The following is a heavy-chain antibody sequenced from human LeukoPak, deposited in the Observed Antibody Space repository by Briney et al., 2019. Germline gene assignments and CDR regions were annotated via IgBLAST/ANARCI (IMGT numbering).Heavy chain of an antibody. CDR1: GFTLSSYW. CDR2: IDPDGSTT. Sequence: PGGSLRLSCAASGFTLSSYWMHWVRQAPGEGLVWVSRIDPDGSTTNYADSVKGRFTTSRDNAKNTLYLQMNSLRAEDTALYYCTRVQAGRAGLMDVWGRGTTVTVSS. V-gene: IGHV3-74*01. CDR3: TRVQAGRAGLMDV. J-gene: IGHJ6*02. D-gene: IGHD6-13*01.